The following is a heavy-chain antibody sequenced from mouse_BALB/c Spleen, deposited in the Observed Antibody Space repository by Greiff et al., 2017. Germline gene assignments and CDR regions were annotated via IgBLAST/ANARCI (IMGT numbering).Heavy chain of an antibody. CDR1: GYSITSGYY. D-gene: IGHD2-1*01. Sequence: EVQLQQSGPGLVKPSQSLSLTCSVTGYSITSGYYWNWIRQFPGNKLEWMGYISYDGSNNYNPSLKNRISITRDTSKNQFFLKLNSVTTEDTATYYCAREGYGNYVAYWGQGTLVTVSA. V-gene: IGHV3-6*02. CDR3: AREGYGNYVAY. J-gene: IGHJ3*01. CDR2: ISYDGSN.